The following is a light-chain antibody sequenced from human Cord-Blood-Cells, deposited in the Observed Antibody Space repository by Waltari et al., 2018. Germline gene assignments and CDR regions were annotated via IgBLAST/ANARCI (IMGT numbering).Light chain of an antibody. V-gene: IGKV3-15*01. CDR3: QQYNNWLYS. CDR2: GAS. J-gene: IGKJ2*03. CDR1: QSVSSN. Sequence: EIVITQSPATLSVSPGERATLSCRASQSVSSNLAWYQQKPGQAPRLLISGASTRATGSPARFSGSGSGTEFTLTISSLQSEDFAVYYCQQYNNWLYSFGQGTKLEIK.